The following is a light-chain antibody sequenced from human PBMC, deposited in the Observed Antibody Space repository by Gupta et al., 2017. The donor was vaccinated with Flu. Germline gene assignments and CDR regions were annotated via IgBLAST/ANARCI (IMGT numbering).Light chain of an antibody. V-gene: IGKV1-5*03. CDR2: KAS. Sequence: DIQMTQSPSTLSASVGDRVTITCRASQSISSWLAWYQQKPGKAPKLLIYKASSLESGVPSRFSGRGSGTEFTLTISSLQPDDFATYYCQQYNSSPFTFGPGTKVDIK. J-gene: IGKJ3*01. CDR3: QQYNSSPFT. CDR1: QSISSW.